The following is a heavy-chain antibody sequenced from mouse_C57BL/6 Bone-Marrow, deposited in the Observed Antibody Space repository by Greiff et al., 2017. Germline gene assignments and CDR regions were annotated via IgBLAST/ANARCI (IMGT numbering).Heavy chain of an antibody. V-gene: IGHV1-64*01. CDR1: GYTFTSYW. CDR3: ARTGGSSNYAMDY. CDR2: IHPNSGST. J-gene: IGHJ4*01. Sequence: QVQLKQPGAELVKPGASVKLSCKASGYTFTSYWMHWVKQRPGQGLEWIGMIHPNSGSTNYNEKFKSKATLTVDKSSSTAYMQLSSLTSEDSAVYYCARTGGSSNYAMDYWGQGTSVTVSS. D-gene: IGHD1-1*01.